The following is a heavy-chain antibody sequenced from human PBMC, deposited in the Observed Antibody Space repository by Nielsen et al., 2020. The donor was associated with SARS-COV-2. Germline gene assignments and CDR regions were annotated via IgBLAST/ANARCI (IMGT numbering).Heavy chain of an antibody. CDR3: VRDSGWAFDY. CDR2: LKSGSETI. D-gene: IGHD6-25*01. Sequence: GGSLRLSCAASGFTLSRYTRNWVREAPGKGLQWLSYLKSGSETITYADSVRGRFTISRHNAENSLYLQMNSLRVDDTAMYYCVRDSGWAFDYWGQGILVTVSS. CDR1: GFTLSRYT. J-gene: IGHJ4*02. V-gene: IGHV3-48*01.